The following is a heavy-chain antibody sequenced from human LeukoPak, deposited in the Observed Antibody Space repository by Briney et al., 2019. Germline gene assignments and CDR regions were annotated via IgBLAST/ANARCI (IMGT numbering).Heavy chain of an antibody. CDR3: AKDSTWIQLWFDY. D-gene: IGHD5-18*01. Sequence: GGSLRLSCAASGFTFSNYAMTWVRQAPGKGLEWVSVIGGSGVNAYYADSVKGRFTISRDNSKNTVYLQMNSLRADDTALYYGAKDSTWIQLWFDYWGQGTLVTVSS. CDR2: IGGSGVNA. J-gene: IGHJ4*02. V-gene: IGHV3-23*01. CDR1: GFTFSNYA.